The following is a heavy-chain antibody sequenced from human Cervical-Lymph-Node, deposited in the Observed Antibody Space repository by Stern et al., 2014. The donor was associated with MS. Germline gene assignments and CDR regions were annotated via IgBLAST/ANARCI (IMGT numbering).Heavy chain of an antibody. CDR1: GYTFSNYW. D-gene: IGHD6-13*01. V-gene: IGHV5-51*03. CDR2: IFPGDSEA. Sequence: VQLVQSGAEVKKPGESLRISCKGSGYTFSNYWIGWVRQIPGQGLEWIGSIFPGDSEARYSPSFQGQITISADKSSNTAFLQWNSLKASDTAMYYCARRKYSSSYYYYFGMDVWGQGTTVTVSS. J-gene: IGHJ6*02. CDR3: ARRKYSSSYYYYFGMDV.